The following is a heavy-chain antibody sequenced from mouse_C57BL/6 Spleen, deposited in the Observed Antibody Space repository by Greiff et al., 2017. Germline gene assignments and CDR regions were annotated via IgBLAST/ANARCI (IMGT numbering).Heavy chain of an antibody. CDR3: ARDPRADYFDY. V-gene: IGHV3-6*01. CDR1: GYSITSGYY. CDR2: ISYDGSN. D-gene: IGHD3-3*01. J-gene: IGHJ2*01. Sequence: EVKLVESGPGLVKPSQSLSLTCSVTGYSITSGYYWNWIRQFPGNKLEWMGYISYDGSNNYNPSLKNRISITRDTSKNQFFLKLNSVTTEDTATYYCARDPRADYFDYWGQGTTLTVSS.